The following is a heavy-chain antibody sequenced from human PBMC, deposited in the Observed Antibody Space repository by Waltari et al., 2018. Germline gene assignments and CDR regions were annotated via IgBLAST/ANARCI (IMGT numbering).Heavy chain of an antibody. CDR3: ARDSRSGHSYYYYMDV. V-gene: IGHV3-30-3*01. J-gene: IGHJ6*03. CDR1: GFTFSSYA. Sequence: QVQLVESGGGVVQPGRSLRLSCAASGFTFSSYAMHWVRQAPGKGLEWVAVISYDGSNKFYADSVKGRFTISRDNSKNTLYLQMNSLRAEDTAVYYCARDSRSGHSYYYYMDVWGKGTTVTVSS. D-gene: IGHD5-12*01. CDR2: ISYDGSNK.